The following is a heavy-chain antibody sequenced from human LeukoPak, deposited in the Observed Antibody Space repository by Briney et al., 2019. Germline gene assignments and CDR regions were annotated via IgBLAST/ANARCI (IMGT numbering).Heavy chain of an antibody. Sequence: ASVKVSCKASGGTFSSYAISWVRQAPGQGLEWMGGIIPIFGTANYAQKFQGRVTITADESTSTAYMELRSLRSDDTAVYYCARGYDFWSGYYHFDYWGQGTLVTVSS. V-gene: IGHV1-69*13. D-gene: IGHD3-3*01. CDR1: GGTFSSYA. CDR3: ARGYDFWSGYYHFDY. CDR2: IIPIFGTA. J-gene: IGHJ4*02.